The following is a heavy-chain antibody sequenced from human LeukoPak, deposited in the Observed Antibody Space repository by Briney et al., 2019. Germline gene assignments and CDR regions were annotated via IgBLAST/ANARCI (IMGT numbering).Heavy chain of an antibody. CDR2: ISDSGST. CDR1: GGSITGYY. D-gene: IGHD5-18*01. J-gene: IGHJ3*02. Sequence: SETLSLTCSVSGGSITGYYWSWIRQPPGKGLEWVGYISDSGSTKYNPSLKSRVTMSLDTSRNQFSLKLSSATAADTALYYCTRQRGYTYGKSHLWPDAFDMWAQGTMLTVSS. CDR3: TRQRGYTYGKSHLWPDAFDM. V-gene: IGHV4-59*08.